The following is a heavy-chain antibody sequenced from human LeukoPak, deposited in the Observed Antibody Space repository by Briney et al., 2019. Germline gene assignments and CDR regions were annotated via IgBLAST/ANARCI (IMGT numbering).Heavy chain of an antibody. Sequence: GGSLRLSCAASGFTFSSYGMHWVRQAPGKGLEWVAFIRYDGSNKYYADSVKGRFTISRDNSKNTLYLQMNSLRAEDTAVYYCAKDRFGYFDYYFDYWGQGTLVTVSS. D-gene: IGHD3-9*01. CDR2: IRYDGSNK. V-gene: IGHV3-30*02. CDR1: GFTFSSYG. J-gene: IGHJ4*02. CDR3: AKDRFGYFDYYFDY.